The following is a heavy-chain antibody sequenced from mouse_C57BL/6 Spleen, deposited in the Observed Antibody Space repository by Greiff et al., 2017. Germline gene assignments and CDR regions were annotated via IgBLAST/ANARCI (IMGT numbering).Heavy chain of an antibody. J-gene: IGHJ3*01. Sequence: VKLMESGAELARPGASVKLSCKASGYTFTSYGLSWVKLRTGQGLEWIGEIYPRSGNTYYNEKFNAKATLTADKSSSTAYMELRSLTSEDSAVYFCASYYSLFAYWGQGTLVTVSA. CDR1: GYTFTSYG. CDR2: IYPRSGNT. D-gene: IGHD2-12*01. V-gene: IGHV1-81*01. CDR3: ASYYSLFAY.